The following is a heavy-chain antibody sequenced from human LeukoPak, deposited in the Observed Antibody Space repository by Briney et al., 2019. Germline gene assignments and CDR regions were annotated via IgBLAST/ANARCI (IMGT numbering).Heavy chain of an antibody. CDR2: IYHSGST. D-gene: IGHD3-10*01. V-gene: IGHV4-30-2*01. CDR3: ARSITMVRGVIISTAPAWFDP. Sequence: SETLSLTCAVSGGSISSGGYSWSWIRQLPGKGLEWIGYIYHSGSTYYNPSLKSRVTISVDRSKNQFSLKLSSVTAADTAVYYCARSITMVRGVIISTAPAWFDPWGQGTLVTVSS. J-gene: IGHJ5*02. CDR1: GGSISSGGYS.